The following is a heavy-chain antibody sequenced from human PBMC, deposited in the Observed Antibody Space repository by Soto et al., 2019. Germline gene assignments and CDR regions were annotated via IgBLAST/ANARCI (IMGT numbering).Heavy chain of an antibody. CDR2: LYWDDDK. V-gene: IGHV2-5*02. Sequence: QITLKESGPTLVKPTQTLTLTCTFSGFSLSTSGVGVGWIRQPPGKALEWLAFLYWDDDKRYSPSLKSRLTITKDTSKNQELLTMTNMDPVDTATYYCARTSVNWGSRGLVDYWGQGTLVTVAS. J-gene: IGHJ4*02. D-gene: IGHD7-27*01. CDR1: GFSLSTSGVG. CDR3: ARTSVNWGSRGLVDY.